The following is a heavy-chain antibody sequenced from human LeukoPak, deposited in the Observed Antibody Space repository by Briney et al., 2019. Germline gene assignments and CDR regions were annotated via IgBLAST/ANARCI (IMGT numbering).Heavy chain of an antibody. J-gene: IGHJ5*02. D-gene: IGHD3-22*01. CDR3: GRSFYHSSSLGP. V-gene: IGHV3-48*02. CDR2: IGGSGTTI. CDR1: GFTFIHHG. Sequence: GESLRLSCGASGFTFIHHGMNWVRQAPGEGLEWISHIGGSGTTIYYADSVKGRFTISRDNAENSLYLQMTSLRDDDTAFYYWGRSFYHSSSLGPWGQGTLVPVPS.